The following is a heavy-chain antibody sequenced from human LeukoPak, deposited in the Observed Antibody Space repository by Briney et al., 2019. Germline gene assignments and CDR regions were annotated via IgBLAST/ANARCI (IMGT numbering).Heavy chain of an antibody. D-gene: IGHD4-17*01. CDR3: ASPPSQRYP. J-gene: IGHJ5*02. V-gene: IGHV4-34*01. CDR2: INHSGST. Sequence: SETLSLTCAVYGGSFSGYYWSWIRQPPGKGREWIGEINHSGSTNYNPSLKSRITISVDTSKNQFSLKLSSVTAADTAVYYCASPPSQRYPWGPGTLVSVSS. CDR1: GGSFSGYY.